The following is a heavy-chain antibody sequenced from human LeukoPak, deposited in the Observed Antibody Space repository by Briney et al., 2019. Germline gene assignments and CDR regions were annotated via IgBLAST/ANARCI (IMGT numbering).Heavy chain of an antibody. CDR1: GGSFSGYY. Sequence: PSETPSLTCAVYGGSFSGYYWSWIRQTPGKGLEWIGEINDSGSTSCSPSLKSRVSISVDTSKNQFSLKLTSVTAADTAVYYCARVIDYDTSGYYLGYWGQGTRVTVSS. D-gene: IGHD3-22*01. V-gene: IGHV4-34*01. J-gene: IGHJ4*02. CDR3: ARVIDYDTSGYYLGY. CDR2: INDSGST.